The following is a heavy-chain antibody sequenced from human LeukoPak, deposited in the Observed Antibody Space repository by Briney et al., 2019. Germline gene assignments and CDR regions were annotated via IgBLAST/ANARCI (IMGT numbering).Heavy chain of an antibody. D-gene: IGHD1/OR15-1a*01. CDR2: IYTSGST. V-gene: IGHV4-4*07. CDR1: GGSIRSYY. J-gene: IGHJ6*02. Sequence: SETLSLTCTVSGGSIRSYYWSWIRQPAGKGLEWIGRIYTSGSTNYNPSLKSRVTMSVDTSKNQFSLKLTSVTAADTAVYYCARQKWEQQGRDYYFNGLDVWGPGTTVIVSS. CDR3: ARQKWEQQGRDYYFNGLDV.